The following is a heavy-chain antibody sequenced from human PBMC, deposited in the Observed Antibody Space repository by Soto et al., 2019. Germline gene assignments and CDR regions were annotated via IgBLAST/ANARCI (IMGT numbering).Heavy chain of an antibody. CDR1: GYTFTSYG. CDR3: ARVGYYDSSGYQGWFDP. D-gene: IGHD3-22*01. V-gene: IGHV1-18*04. Sequence: ASVKVSCKASGYTFTSYGINWVRQAPGQGLEWMGWISAYNGNTNYAQKLQGRVTMTTDTSTSTAYMELRSLRSDDTAVYYCARVGYYDSSGYQGWFDPWGQGTLVTVSS. CDR2: ISAYNGNT. J-gene: IGHJ5*02.